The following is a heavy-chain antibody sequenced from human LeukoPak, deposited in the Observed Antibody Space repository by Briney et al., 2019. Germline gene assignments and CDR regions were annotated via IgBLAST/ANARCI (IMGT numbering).Heavy chain of an antibody. CDR3: GRQLGLRRKGAFDI. D-gene: IGHD4-17*01. CDR1: GGSISSYY. J-gene: IGHJ3*02. CDR2: IYYSGST. Sequence: PSETLSLTCTVSGGSISSYYWSWIRQPPGKGLEWIGYIYYSGSTNYNPSLKSRVTISVDTSKNQFSLKLSSVTAADTAVYYCGRQLGLRRKGAFDIWGQGTMVTVSS. V-gene: IGHV4-59*08.